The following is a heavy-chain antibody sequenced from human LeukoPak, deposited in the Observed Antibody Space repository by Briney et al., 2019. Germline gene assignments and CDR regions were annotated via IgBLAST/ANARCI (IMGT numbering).Heavy chain of an antibody. CDR1: GFTFSSYW. J-gene: IGHJ5*02. CDR3: ARDGYNEGGWFDP. V-gene: IGHV3-7*01. D-gene: IGHD5-24*01. Sequence: GGSLRLSCAASGFTFSSYWMSWVRQALGKGLEWVANIKQHGSEKYYVDSVRGRFTISRDNAKNSLYLQMNSLRVEDTAVYYCARDGYNEGGWFDPWGQGTLVTVSS. CDR2: IKQHGSEK.